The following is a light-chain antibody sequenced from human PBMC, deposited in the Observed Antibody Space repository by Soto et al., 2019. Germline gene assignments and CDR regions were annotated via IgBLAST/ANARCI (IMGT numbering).Light chain of an antibody. CDR1: SSNIGRNT. CDR3: AAWDDSLNGYV. CDR2: RDD. J-gene: IGLJ1*01. V-gene: IGLV1-44*01. Sequence: QSALTQPPSASGTPGQRVTISCSGSSSNIGRNTVNWYQQFPGTAPKLFIYRDDQRPSGVPDRFSGSKSGTSASLAISGLQSEDEADYYCAAWDDSLNGYVFGTGTKGTVL.